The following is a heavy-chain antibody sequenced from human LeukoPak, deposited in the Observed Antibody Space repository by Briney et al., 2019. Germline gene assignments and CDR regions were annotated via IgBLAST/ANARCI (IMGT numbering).Heavy chain of an antibody. V-gene: IGHV4-39*01. Sequence: SEKLSLTCTVSDGSIRSSNYYWGWIRQPPGKGLERIGSIYYSGSTYYNPSLKSRVTISVDTSKNQFSLKLSSVTAADTAVYYCARRSLRGGYDYWGQGTLVTVSS. CDR2: IYYSGST. CDR1: DGSIRSSNYY. CDR3: ARRSLRGGYDY. D-gene: IGHD5-12*01. J-gene: IGHJ4*02.